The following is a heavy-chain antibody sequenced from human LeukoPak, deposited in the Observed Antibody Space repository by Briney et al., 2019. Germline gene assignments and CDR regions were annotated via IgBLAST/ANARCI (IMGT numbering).Heavy chain of an antibody. CDR1: GFTFSIYS. CDR3: ARGPYGDYVDAFDI. D-gene: IGHD4-17*01. V-gene: IGHV3-48*01. Sequence: PGGSLRLSCVASGFTFSIYSMSWVRQAPGKGLEWVSNIDSGGRTYFGDSVKGRFTISRDNAKNSLFLQMSSLRAEDTALYYCARGPYGDYVDAFDIWGQGTMVTVSS. CDR2: IDSGGRT. J-gene: IGHJ3*02.